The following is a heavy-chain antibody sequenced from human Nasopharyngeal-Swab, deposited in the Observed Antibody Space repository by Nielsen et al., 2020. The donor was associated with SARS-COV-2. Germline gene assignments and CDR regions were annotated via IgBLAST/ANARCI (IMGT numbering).Heavy chain of an antibody. V-gene: IGHV1-69*10. Sequence: SVKVSCKASGGTFSSYAISWVRQAPGQGLEWMGGIIPILGIANYAQKFQGRVTITADKSTSTAYMELSSLRSEDTAVYYCASYTTVTTRYDYWGQGTLVTGSS. CDR3: ASYTTVTTRYDY. J-gene: IGHJ4*02. CDR1: GGTFSSYA. CDR2: IIPILGIA. D-gene: IGHD4-17*01.